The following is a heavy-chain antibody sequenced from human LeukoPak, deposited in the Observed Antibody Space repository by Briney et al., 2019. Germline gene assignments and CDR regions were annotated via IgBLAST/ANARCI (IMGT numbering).Heavy chain of an antibody. Sequence: VASVKVSCKASGYTFIDYYIHWVRLAPGQGLEWMGWMNPNSGNTGYAQKFQGRVTMTRNTSISTAYMELSSLRSEDTAVYYCARGGIAVYWGQGTLVTVSS. CDR2: MNPNSGNT. J-gene: IGHJ4*02. CDR3: ARGGIAVY. CDR1: GYTFIDYY. V-gene: IGHV1-8*02. D-gene: IGHD6-19*01.